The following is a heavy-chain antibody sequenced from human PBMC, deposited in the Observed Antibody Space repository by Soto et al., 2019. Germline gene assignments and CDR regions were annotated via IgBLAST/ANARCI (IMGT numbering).Heavy chain of an antibody. D-gene: IGHD4-17*01. J-gene: IGHJ4*02. CDR2: IYYSGST. CDR1: GGSISSYY. Sequence: SETLSLTCTVSGGSISSYYWSWIRQPPGKGLEWIGYIYYSGSTNYNPSLKSRVTISVDTSKNQFSLKLISVTAANTAVYYCARHYGRYFDYWGQGTLVTVSS. CDR3: ARHYGRYFDY. V-gene: IGHV4-59*08.